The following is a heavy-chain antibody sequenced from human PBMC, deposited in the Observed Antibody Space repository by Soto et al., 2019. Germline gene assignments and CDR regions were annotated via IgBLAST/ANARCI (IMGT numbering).Heavy chain of an antibody. Sequence: QVQLQESGPGLVKPSQTLSLTCTVSGGSISSGGYYWSWIRQEPGKGLEWIGYIYYSGSTFYNPSFQSRVTISVDTSNNQFPLNLISVTAAGTAVYYCARVAIISLHYYGMDVWGQGTTVTVSS. CDR2: IYYSGST. V-gene: IGHV4-31*03. CDR1: GGSISSGGYY. CDR3: ARVAIISLHYYGMDV. J-gene: IGHJ6*02. D-gene: IGHD2-21*01.